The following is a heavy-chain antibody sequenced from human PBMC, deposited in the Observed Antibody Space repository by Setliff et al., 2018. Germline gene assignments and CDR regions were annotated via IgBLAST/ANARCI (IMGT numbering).Heavy chain of an antibody. CDR1: GGSISSYY. V-gene: IGHV4-4*07. CDR3: AREQWLDPPGYYYMDV. Sequence: KASETLSLTCTVSGGSISSYYWSWIRQPAGKGLEWIGHIYTSGSTNYNPSLKSRVTMSVDTSKNQFSLKLNSVTAADMAAYYCAREQWLDPPGYYYMDVWAKGTTVTV. J-gene: IGHJ6*03. CDR2: IYTSGST. D-gene: IGHD6-19*01.